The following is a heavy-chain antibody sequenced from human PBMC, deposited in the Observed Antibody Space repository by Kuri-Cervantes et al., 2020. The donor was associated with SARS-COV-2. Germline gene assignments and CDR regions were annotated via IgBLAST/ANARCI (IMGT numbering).Heavy chain of an antibody. D-gene: IGHD2-15*01. Sequence: ASVKVSCKASGYTFTGYYMHWVRQAPGQGLEWMGWISGYSGNTDYAQRFQDRVILTRDTSTSTAYMELRSLRSDDTALYYCARGDFTAGFYWGQGTQVTVSS. CDR3: ARGDFTAGFY. CDR1: GYTFTGYY. CDR2: ISGYSGNT. J-gene: IGHJ4*02. V-gene: IGHV1-18*04.